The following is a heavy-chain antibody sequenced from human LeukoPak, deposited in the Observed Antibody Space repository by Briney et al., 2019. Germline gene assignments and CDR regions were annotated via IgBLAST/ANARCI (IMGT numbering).Heavy chain of an antibody. V-gene: IGHV3-23*01. CDR3: AKAHIIITMIVVVQGGFDY. J-gene: IGHJ4*02. CDR2: ISGSGGST. Sequence: GGSLRLSCAASGFTFSSYAMSWVRQAPGKGLEWVSAISGSGGSTYYADSVKGRFTISRDNSKNTLYLQMNSLRAEDTAVYYCAKAHIIITMIVVVQGGFDYWGQGTLVTVSS. CDR1: GFTFSSYA. D-gene: IGHD3-22*01.